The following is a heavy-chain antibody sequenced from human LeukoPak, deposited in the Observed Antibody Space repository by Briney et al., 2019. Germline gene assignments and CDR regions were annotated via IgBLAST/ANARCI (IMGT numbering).Heavy chain of an antibody. V-gene: IGHV4-4*07. Sequence: SETLSLTCTVSGGSISSYYWSWIRQPAGKGLEWIGRIYTSGSTNYNPSLKSRVTMSVDTSKNQFSLKLSSVTAADTAVYYCARDESRRFGRLYYMDVWGKGTTVTISS. D-gene: IGHD3-10*01. CDR2: IYTSGST. CDR3: ARDESRRFGRLYYMDV. J-gene: IGHJ6*03. CDR1: GGSISSYY.